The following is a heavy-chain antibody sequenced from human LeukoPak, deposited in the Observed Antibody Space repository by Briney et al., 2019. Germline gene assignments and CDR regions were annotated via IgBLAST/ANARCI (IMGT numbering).Heavy chain of an antibody. V-gene: IGHV3-48*01. CDR1: GFTFSSYS. J-gene: IGHJ5*02. CDR2: ISSSSSTI. CDR3: ARDTYYSDSSGYYRDWFDP. D-gene: IGHD3-22*01. Sequence: GGSLRLSCAASGFTFSSYSMNWVRQAPGKGLEWVSYISSSSSTIYYADSVEGRFTISRDNAKNSLYLQMNSLRAEDTAVYYCARDTYYSDSSGYYRDWFDPWGQGTLVTVSS.